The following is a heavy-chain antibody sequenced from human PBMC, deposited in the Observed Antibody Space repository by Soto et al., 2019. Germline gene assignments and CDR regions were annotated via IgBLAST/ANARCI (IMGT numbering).Heavy chain of an antibody. CDR2: ISHRGTA. D-gene: IGHD6-13*01. CDR3: ARVSATGTRWFDP. CDR1: GGSISSGAYY. Sequence: TWETLSLTCTVSGGSISSGAYYWGWIRQHPGKGLEWIGYISHRGTAYYTPSLKSRVSLSVDPSKSQFSLNVTSLTAADTAVYYCARVSATGTRWFDPWGPGTLVTVS. J-gene: IGHJ5*02. V-gene: IGHV4-31*03.